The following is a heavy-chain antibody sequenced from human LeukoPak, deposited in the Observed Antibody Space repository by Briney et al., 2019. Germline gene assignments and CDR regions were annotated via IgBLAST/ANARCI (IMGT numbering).Heavy chain of an antibody. CDR2: ISYDGSNK. D-gene: IGHD3-10*01. J-gene: IGHJ4*02. Sequence: PGGSLRLSCAASGFTFSSYGMHWVRQAPGKGLEWVAVISYDGSNKYYADSVKGRFTISRDNSKNTLYLQMNSLRAEDTGVYYCAKDPSYGSGSYYTSSDYWGQGTLVTVSS. CDR3: AKDPSYGSGSYYTSSDY. CDR1: GFTFSSYG. V-gene: IGHV3-30*18.